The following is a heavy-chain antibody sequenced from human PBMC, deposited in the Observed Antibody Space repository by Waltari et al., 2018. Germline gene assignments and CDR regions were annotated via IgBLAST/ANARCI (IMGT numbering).Heavy chain of an antibody. CDR2: IWYDGSNK. CDR3: AKDKNWDDAFDI. D-gene: IGHD7-27*01. CDR1: GFTLSSYG. J-gene: IGHJ3*02. V-gene: IGHV3-33*06. Sequence: QVQLVESGGGVFQPGRSLRLSCAASGFTLSSYGMPWVRQAPGKGLEGVAVIWYDGSNKYYADSVKGRFTISRDNSKNTLYLQMNSLRAEDTAVYYCAKDKNWDDAFDIWGQGTMVTVSS.